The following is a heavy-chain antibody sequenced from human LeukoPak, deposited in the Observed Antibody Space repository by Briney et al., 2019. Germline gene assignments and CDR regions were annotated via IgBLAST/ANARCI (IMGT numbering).Heavy chain of an antibody. J-gene: IGHJ4*02. Sequence: GGSLRLSCAASGFTFSSYGMHWVRQAPGKGLEWVAFIRYDGSNKYYADSVKGRFTISRDNSKNTLYLQMNSLRAEDTAVYYCARVFIGDYGDYQFDYWGQGTLVTVSS. CDR3: ARVFIGDYGDYQFDY. CDR1: GFTFSSYG. CDR2: IRYDGSNK. V-gene: IGHV3-30*02. D-gene: IGHD4-17*01.